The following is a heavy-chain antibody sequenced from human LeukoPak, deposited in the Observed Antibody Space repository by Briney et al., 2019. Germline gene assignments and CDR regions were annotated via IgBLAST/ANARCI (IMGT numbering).Heavy chain of an antibody. CDR3: ARDGPYSGSPNQY. Sequence: GASVKVSCKASGGTFSSYAISWVRQAPGQGLEWMGGIIPIFGTANYAQKFQGRVTITTDESTSTAYMELSSLRSDDTAVYYCARDGPYSGSPNQYWGQGTLVTVSS. J-gene: IGHJ4*02. D-gene: IGHD1-26*01. CDR1: GGTFSSYA. CDR2: IIPIFGTA. V-gene: IGHV1-69*05.